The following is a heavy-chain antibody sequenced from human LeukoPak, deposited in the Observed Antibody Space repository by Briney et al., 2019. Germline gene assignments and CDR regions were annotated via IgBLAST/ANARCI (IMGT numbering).Heavy chain of an antibody. CDR2: IYSDGRT. Sequence: GGSLRLSCAASGFSVSDYYMNWVRQAPGKGLEWVSFIYSDGRTYYADSVKGRFTISRDNAKNSLYLQMNSLRAEDTAVYYCAISSVVTEGTFDYWGQGTLVTVSS. CDR1: GFSVSDYY. D-gene: IGHD4-23*01. CDR3: AISSVVTEGTFDY. J-gene: IGHJ4*02. V-gene: IGHV3-53*01.